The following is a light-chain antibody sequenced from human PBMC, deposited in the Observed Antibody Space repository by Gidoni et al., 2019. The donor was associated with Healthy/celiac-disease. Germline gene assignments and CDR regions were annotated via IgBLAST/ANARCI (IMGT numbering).Light chain of an antibody. CDR3: QSYDSSLSGSRV. V-gene: IGLV1-40*01. J-gene: IGLJ3*02. Sequence: LTQPPSVSGAPGQRVTISCTGSSSNIGAVYDVPWYQQLPGTAPKLLIYGNSNRPSGVPDRFSGSKSGTSASLAITGLQAEDEADYYCQSYDSSLSGSRVFGGGTKLTVL. CDR1: SSNIGAVYD. CDR2: GNS.